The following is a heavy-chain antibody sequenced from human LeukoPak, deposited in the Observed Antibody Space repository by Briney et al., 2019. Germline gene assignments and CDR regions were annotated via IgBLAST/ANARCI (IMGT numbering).Heavy chain of an antibody. Sequence: PGGSLRLSCAASGFTFSSYAMSWVRQAPGKGLEWVSGLSGSGGATYYADSVKGRYTISRDTSKNTLYLQMNSLRAEDTALYYCPKEYVHFDYWGQRTLVTVSS. D-gene: IGHD3-16*01. J-gene: IGHJ4*02. CDR3: PKEYVHFDY. V-gene: IGHV3-23*01. CDR1: GFTFSSYA. CDR2: LSGSGGAT.